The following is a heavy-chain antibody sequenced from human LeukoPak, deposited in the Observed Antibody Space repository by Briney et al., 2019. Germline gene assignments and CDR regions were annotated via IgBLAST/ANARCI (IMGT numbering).Heavy chain of an antibody. CDR1: GFTFSRYW. D-gene: IGHD3-3*01. CDR2: IDNFGNII. CDR3: ARRDFWSGYSA. J-gene: IGHJ5*02. V-gene: IGHV3-74*01. Sequence: PGGSLRLSCAASGFTFSRYWMHWVRQAPGKGLVWVSRIDNFGNIISYADSVKGRFTISRDNAKNSLYLQMNSLRAEDTAVYYCARRDFWSGYSAWGQGTLVTVSS.